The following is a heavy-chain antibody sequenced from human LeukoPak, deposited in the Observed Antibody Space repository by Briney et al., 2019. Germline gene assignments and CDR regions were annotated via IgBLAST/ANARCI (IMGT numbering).Heavy chain of an antibody. CDR1: GFRVSAKY. Sequence: GGSLRLSCAASGFRVSAKYMGWVRQAPGKGLEWVSVIYNGAKTSYVDSVKGRFTISRDNSENALYLQMNTLGDEDTAVYYCAGATQWLAYEYWGQGTLVTVSS. CDR2: IYNGAKT. V-gene: IGHV3-53*01. D-gene: IGHD6-19*01. CDR3: AGATQWLAYEY. J-gene: IGHJ4*02.